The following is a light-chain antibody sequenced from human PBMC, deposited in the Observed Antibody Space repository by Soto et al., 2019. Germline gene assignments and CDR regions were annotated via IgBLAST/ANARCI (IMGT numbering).Light chain of an antibody. CDR1: QSVSSSY. V-gene: IGKV3-20*01. Sequence: IVVTRSPGTLSLSPGERATLSCRASQSVSSSYLAWYQQKPGQAPRLLIYGASSRATGIPDRFSGSGSGTDFTLTISRLEPEDFAVYYCQQYGSSRTFGQGTKVDI. CDR2: GAS. J-gene: IGKJ1*01. CDR3: QQYGSSRT.